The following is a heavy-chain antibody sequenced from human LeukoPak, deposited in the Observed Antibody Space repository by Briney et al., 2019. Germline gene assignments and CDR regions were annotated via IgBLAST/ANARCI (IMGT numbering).Heavy chain of an antibody. CDR3: ARDLQDIVVVVAATNWFDA. CDR1: GYTFTSYG. Sequence: AAVPVSCKASGYTFTSYGISWVRQPTAQGVAWMGWISAYNGNSNYEHKLQGRVTMTTDTSTSTAYMELRSLRSDDTAVYYCARDLQDIVVVVAATNWFDAWGQGTLVTASS. D-gene: IGHD2-15*01. V-gene: IGHV1-18*01. J-gene: IGHJ5*02. CDR2: ISAYNGNS.